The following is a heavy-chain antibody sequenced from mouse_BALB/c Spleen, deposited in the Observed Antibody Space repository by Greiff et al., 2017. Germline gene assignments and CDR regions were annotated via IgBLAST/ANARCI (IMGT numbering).Heavy chain of an antibody. CDR1: GYTFTSYW. CDR2: INPSNGRT. V-gene: IGHV1S81*02. CDR3: ARVYYDYDEWSVYFDY. Sequence: QVQLQQSGAELVKPGASVKLSCKASGYTFTSYWMHWVKQRPGQGLEWIGEINPSNGRTNYNEKFKSKATLTVDKSSSTAYMQLSSLTSEDSAVYYCARVYYDYDEWSVYFDYWGQGTTLTVSS. J-gene: IGHJ2*01. D-gene: IGHD2-4*01.